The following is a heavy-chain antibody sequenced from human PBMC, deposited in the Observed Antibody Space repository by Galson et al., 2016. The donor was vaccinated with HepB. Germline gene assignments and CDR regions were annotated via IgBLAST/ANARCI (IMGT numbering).Heavy chain of an antibody. CDR2: IVHNGERT. J-gene: IGHJ5*02. V-gene: IGHV3-23*01. Sequence: SLRLSCAASGLTLSTSDLSWVRQAPGKGLEWVSAIVHNGERTYYAESVKGRFTMSRDNSKNTLFLQMHGLRADDTAVYYCAAGMGYGWFDPWGQGTLVTVSS. CDR3: AAGMGYGWFDP. D-gene: IGHD1-1*01. CDR1: GLTLSTSD.